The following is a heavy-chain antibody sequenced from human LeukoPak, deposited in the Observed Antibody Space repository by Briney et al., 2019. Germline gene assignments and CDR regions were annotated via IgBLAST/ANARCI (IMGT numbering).Heavy chain of an antibody. CDR2: ISYSGST. D-gene: IGHD4-17*01. J-gene: IGHJ6*02. CDR1: GGSISSYY. Sequence: SETLSLTCTVSGGSISSYYWSWIRQPPGKGLEWIGYISYSGSTNYNPPLKSRATISVATSKNHFSLKLSSVTAADTAVYSCARGGLRPYYYYYYGMDIWGQGTTVTVSS. CDR3: ARGGLRPYYYYYYGMDI. V-gene: IGHV4-59*01.